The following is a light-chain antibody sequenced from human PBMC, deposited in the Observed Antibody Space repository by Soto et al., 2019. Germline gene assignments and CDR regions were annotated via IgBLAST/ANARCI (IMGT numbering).Light chain of an antibody. J-gene: IGKJ1*01. CDR2: GAS. CDR3: QPYNSLWT. Sequence: DIQMTQFPSTLSASVGDRVTITCRASQTISGYLAWYQQKPGKAPKVLIYGASTLESGVPARFSGSGSGTEFTLTISSLQPDDFATYYCQPYNSLWTFGQGTKVEVK. V-gene: IGKV1-5*01. CDR1: QTISGY.